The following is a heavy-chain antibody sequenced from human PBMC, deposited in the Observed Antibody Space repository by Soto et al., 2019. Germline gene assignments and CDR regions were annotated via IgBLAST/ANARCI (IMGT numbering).Heavy chain of an antibody. CDR3: ATLPRGH. J-gene: IGHJ4*02. V-gene: IGHV4-59*08. Sequence: ETLSLTCTVSGGSISNYYWSWIRQPPGKGLEWIGYIFYSGSTKYNPSLKSRATISIDTSKNQVSLKLSSVTAEDTAVYYCATLPRGHWGQGTLVTVSS. CDR2: IFYSGST. D-gene: IGHD3-10*01. CDR1: GGSISNYY.